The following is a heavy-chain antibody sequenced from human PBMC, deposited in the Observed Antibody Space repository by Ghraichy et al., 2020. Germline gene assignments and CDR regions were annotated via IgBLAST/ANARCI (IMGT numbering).Heavy chain of an antibody. CDR3: ASDFWIALYNWFDS. J-gene: IGHJ5*01. V-gene: IGHV3-33*08. Sequence: GGSLRLSCAASGFTFSSYGMHWVRQAPGKGLEWVAFIWQDGSKEYYADSVKGRFTISRDNSKNTLYLQMSSLRAEDTAVYYCASDFWIALYNWFDSCSQGTLVIVSS. D-gene: IGHD2-2*03. CDR2: IWQDGSKE. CDR1: GFTFSSYG.